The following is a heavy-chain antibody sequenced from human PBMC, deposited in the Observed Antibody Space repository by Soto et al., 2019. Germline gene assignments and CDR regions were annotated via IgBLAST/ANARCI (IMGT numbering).Heavy chain of an antibody. CDR2: IYYSWST. Sequence: SETLSLTCTVSRGSISSSSYYWVFIRQPPGKGVEWSGSIYYSWSTYYNPSLKSRVTISVDTSKNQFSLKLSSVTAADTAVYYCARHQWLRLFYWGQGTLVTVSS. CDR3: ARHQWLRLFY. D-gene: IGHD5-12*01. CDR1: RGSISSSSYY. V-gene: IGHV4-39*01. J-gene: IGHJ4*02.